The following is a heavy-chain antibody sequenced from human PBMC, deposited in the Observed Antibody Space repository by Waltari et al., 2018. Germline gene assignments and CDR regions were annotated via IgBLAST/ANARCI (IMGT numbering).Heavy chain of an antibody. D-gene: IGHD4-17*01. CDR2: ISMWGGTT. CDR3: AKDRASHGDPVDY. J-gene: IGHJ4*02. V-gene: IGHV3-23*01. CDR1: GFTFNNYA. Sequence: EVQLLESGGDLAQPGGSLRLSCTASGFTFNNYAMTWVRQASGKGLEWVSTISMWGGTTYYSDSVKGRFTIARDNSKNTLYLQMSSLRDEDTAIYYCAKDRASHGDPVDYWGQGTLVTVSS.